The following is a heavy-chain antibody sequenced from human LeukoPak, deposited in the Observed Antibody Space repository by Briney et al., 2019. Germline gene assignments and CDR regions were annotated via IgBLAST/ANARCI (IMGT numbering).Heavy chain of an antibody. CDR1: GFLFGDHA. J-gene: IGHJ6*02. CDR3: TRGPILLWIHNGMDV. Sequence: GVLSLSCIASGFLFGDHAMSWVRPAPGKGVEWVGFIRSKGYGATTEYAASVKGRFTISRDDSKGIAYLQMNNLNTEDTALYYCTRGPILLWIHNGMDVWGHGTTVTVSS. D-gene: IGHD3-10*01. V-gene: IGHV3-49*04. CDR2: IRSKGYGATT.